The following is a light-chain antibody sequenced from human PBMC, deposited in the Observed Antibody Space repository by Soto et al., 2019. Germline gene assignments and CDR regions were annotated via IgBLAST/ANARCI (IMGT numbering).Light chain of an antibody. V-gene: IGKV3-15*01. CDR1: QSVATK. CDR3: QQYYSWPL. Sequence: EIVMTQSPATLSVSPGEGATLSSRAIQSVATKLAWYQQKPGQPPSLLIYDTSTRAAAVPARFSGSGSGTAFTLTITGLQSEDFAVYYCQQYYSWPLFGPGTKVEI. CDR2: DTS. J-gene: IGKJ3*01.